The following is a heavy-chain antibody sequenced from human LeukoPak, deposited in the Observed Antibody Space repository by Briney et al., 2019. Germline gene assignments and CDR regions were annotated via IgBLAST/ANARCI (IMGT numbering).Heavy chain of an antibody. J-gene: IGHJ4*02. CDR2: IYYSGST. CDR1: GGSISSYY. D-gene: IGHD4-17*01. CDR3: ARVYGDSYFDY. Sequence: SETLSLTCTVSGGSISSYYWSWIRQPPGKGLEWIGYIYYSGSTNYNPSLKSRVTISVDTSKNQFSLKLGSVTAADTAVYYCARVYGDSYFDYWGQGTLVTVSS. V-gene: IGHV4-59*01.